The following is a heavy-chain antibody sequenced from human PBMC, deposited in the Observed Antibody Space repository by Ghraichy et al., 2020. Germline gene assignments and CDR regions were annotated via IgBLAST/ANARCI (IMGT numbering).Heavy chain of an antibody. CDR2: INHSGST. Sequence: SETLSLTCAVYGGSFSGYYWSWIRQPPGKGLEWIGEINHSGSTNYNPSLKSRVTISVDTSKNQFSLKLSSVTAADTAVYYCARGRLRGWFDPWGQGTLVTVSS. CDR3: ARGRLRGWFDP. CDR1: GGSFSGYY. D-gene: IGHD4-17*01. V-gene: IGHV4-34*01. J-gene: IGHJ5*02.